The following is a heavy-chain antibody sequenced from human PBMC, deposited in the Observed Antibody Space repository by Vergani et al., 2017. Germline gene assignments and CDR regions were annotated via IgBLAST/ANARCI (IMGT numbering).Heavy chain of an antibody. CDR3: VYRKTECGTTGXFYPFYYYYYMDV. CDR2: IYWNDDQ. CDR1: GFSLNTRGVS. Sequence: QITLKESGPTRVKPTQTLTLTCTFSGFSLNTRGVSVAWIRQPPGKALDGLALIYWNDDQHYSPSLNNRFTITKDTSKNQVVLTMTNMDYVDTGTYYCVYRKTECGTTGXFYPFYYYYYMDVWGKGTTVTVSS. V-gene: IGHV2-5*04. J-gene: IGHJ6*03. D-gene: IGHD1-7*01.